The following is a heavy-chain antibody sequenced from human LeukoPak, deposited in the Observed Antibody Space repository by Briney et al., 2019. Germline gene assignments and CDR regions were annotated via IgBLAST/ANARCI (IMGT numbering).Heavy chain of an antibody. J-gene: IGHJ5*02. CDR1: GGSISGGSISTYY. Sequence: SETLSLTCTVSGGSISGGSISTYYWSWIRQHPGKGLEWIGYIYYTGSTYYNPSLKSRVTISLDTSRNQFSLKLSSVTAADTAVYYCARAPENNSGSFDPWGQGTLVTVSS. CDR3: ARAPENNSGSFDP. D-gene: IGHD6-19*01. CDR2: IYYTGST. V-gene: IGHV4-31*03.